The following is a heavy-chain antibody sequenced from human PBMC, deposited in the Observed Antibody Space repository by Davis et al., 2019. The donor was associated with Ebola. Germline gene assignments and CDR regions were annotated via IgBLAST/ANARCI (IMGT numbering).Heavy chain of an antibody. J-gene: IGHJ6*02. CDR2: ISSSSTTI. D-gene: IGHD1-26*01. CDR1: GFTFNIYT. Sequence: PGGSLRLSCAASGFTFNIYTMNWVRQAPGKGLEWVSYISSSSTTIYYADAVKGRFTISRDNGKNSVYLQMNSLRDEDTAVYYCARGFEEQSPDYNYYGLDVWGQGSTVTVSS. CDR3: ARGFEEQSPDYNYYGLDV. V-gene: IGHV3-48*02.